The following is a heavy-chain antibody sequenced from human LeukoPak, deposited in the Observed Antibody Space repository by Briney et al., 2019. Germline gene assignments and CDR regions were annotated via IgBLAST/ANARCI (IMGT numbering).Heavy chain of an antibody. D-gene: IGHD3-22*01. V-gene: IGHV1-46*03. J-gene: IGHJ4*02. CDR2: INPSGGST. Sequence: WASVKVSCKASGYTFTSYYMHWVRQAPGQGLEWMGIINPSGGSTSYAQKFQGRVTMTRDTSTSTVYMELSSLRSEDTAVYYCAVLSDTYYYDSSDPGPLQYYFDYWGQGTLVTVSS. CDR1: GYTFTSYY. CDR3: AVLSDTYYYDSSDPGPLQYYFDY.